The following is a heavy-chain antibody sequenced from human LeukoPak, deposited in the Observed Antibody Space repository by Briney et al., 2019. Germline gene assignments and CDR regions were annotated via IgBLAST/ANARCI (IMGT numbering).Heavy chain of an antibody. Sequence: GGSLRLSCAASGFSFSNYAMSWVRQAPGKGLEWVSVISGSGGSTYYADSVKGRFTISRDNSKNTLYLQMNSLRAEDTAVYYCAKNSGSYDLHYWVQGTLVTVSS. V-gene: IGHV3-23*01. CDR3: AKNSGSYDLHY. CDR1: GFSFSNYA. CDR2: ISGSGGST. J-gene: IGHJ4*02. D-gene: IGHD1-26*01.